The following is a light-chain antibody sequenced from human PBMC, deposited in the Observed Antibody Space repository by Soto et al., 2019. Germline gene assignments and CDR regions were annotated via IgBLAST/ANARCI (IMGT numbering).Light chain of an antibody. CDR3: QQYGSSPLT. V-gene: IGKV3-20*01. Sequence: EIVLTQSPGTLSLSPGERATLSCRASQSVCSSYLVWYQQKPGQSSRLLIYGASSRATGIPDRFSGSGFGTVFTLTISRLEPEDFAVYYCQQYGSSPLTFGPGTKVDIK. CDR2: GAS. CDR1: QSVCSSY. J-gene: IGKJ3*01.